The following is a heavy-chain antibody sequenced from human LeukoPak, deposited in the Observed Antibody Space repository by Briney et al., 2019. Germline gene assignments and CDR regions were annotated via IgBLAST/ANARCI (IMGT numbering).Heavy chain of an antibody. Sequence: SETLSLTCAVYGGSFSGYYWSWIRQPPGKGLEWIGYIYYSGSTNYNPSLKSRVTISVDTSKNQFSLKLSSVTAADTAVYYCARDRSHYDILTGYSMDYYMDVWGKGTTVTVSS. CDR1: GGSFSGYY. CDR2: IYYSGST. CDR3: ARDRSHYDILTGYSMDYYMDV. J-gene: IGHJ6*03. D-gene: IGHD3-9*01. V-gene: IGHV4-59*01.